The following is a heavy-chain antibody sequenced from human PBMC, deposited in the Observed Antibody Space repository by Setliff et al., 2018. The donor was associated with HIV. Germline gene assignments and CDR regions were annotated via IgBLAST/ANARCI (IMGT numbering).Heavy chain of an antibody. CDR2: IIPLFGTE. D-gene: IGHD2-21*02. CDR3: ARDQGVVTRACWH. Sequence: GGPVKVSCKASGGTFSSYAFNWVRQAPGQGLEWMGGIIPLFGTEDYAQKFQGRVTITADESTNTAYMELRSLTSDDTAVYYCARDQGVVTRACWHWGQGTLVTVSS. CDR1: GGTFSSYA. J-gene: IGHJ1*01. V-gene: IGHV1-69*13.